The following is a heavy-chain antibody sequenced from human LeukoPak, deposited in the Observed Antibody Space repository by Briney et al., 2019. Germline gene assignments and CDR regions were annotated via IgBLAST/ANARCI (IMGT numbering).Heavy chain of an antibody. D-gene: IGHD3-22*01. Sequence: GGSLRLSCAASGFTFSSYSMSWVRQAPGKGLGWVSAISGSGGSTYYADSVKGRFTISRDNSKNTLYLQMNSLRAEDTAVYYCAKESLLSSGYFSAFDYWGQGTLVTVSS. CDR1: GFTFSSYS. CDR3: AKESLLSSGYFSAFDY. V-gene: IGHV3-23*01. J-gene: IGHJ4*02. CDR2: ISGSGGST.